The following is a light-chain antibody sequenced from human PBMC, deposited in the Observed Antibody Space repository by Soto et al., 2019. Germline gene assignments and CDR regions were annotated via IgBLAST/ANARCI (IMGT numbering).Light chain of an antibody. CDR1: SSDVGAYNF. CDR2: NVY. Sequence: QSVLTQPASVSGSPGQSITISCTGTSSDVGAYNFVSWHQHHPGKAPKLMIYNVYDRPSGISYRFSGSKSGNTASLTISGLQGEDEADYYCSAYTVSRTYVSGTGTKVT. CDR3: SAYTVSRTYV. J-gene: IGLJ1*01. V-gene: IGLV2-14*01.